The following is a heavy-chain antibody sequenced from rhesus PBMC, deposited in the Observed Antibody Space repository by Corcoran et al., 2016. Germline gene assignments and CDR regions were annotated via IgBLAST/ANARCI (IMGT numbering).Heavy chain of an antibody. CDR3: ARRGNYSPLDY. CDR1: GGSISSST. D-gene: IGHD1-1*01. Sequence: QLQLQESGPGLVKPSETLALTCAVSGGSISSSTWNWIRQAPGKGLEWMGYIGGSSGSTNYNPSLKSRVTLSVDTSKNQLSLKLSSVTAADTAVYYCARRGNYSPLDYWGQGVLVTVSS. J-gene: IGHJ4*01. V-gene: IGHV4-169*01. CDR2: IGGSSGST.